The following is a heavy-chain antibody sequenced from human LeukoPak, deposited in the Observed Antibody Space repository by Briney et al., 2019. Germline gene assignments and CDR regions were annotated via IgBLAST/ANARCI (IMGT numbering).Heavy chain of an antibody. V-gene: IGHV4-59*12. CDR3: ARDVGARLPGY. D-gene: IGHD6-6*01. CDR2: IYYSGSS. CDR1: GGYISSYY. J-gene: IGHJ4*02. Sequence: SETLSLTCTVSGGYISSYYWSWIRQPPGKGLEWIGYIYYSGSSNYNPSLKSRVTMLVDKSKNQLSLILSSVTAADTAMYYCARDVGARLPGYWGQGTLVTVSS.